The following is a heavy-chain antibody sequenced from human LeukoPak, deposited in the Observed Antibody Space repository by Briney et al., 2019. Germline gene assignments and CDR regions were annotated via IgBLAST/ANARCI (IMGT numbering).Heavy chain of an antibody. CDR2: IDPSDSYT. V-gene: IGHV5-10-1*01. CDR1: GYSFTSYW. J-gene: IGHJ5*02. D-gene: IGHD3-10*01. Sequence: GESLKIPCKGSGYSFTSYWISWVRQMPGKGLEWMGRIDPSDSYTNYSPSFQGHVTISADKSISTAYLQWSSLKASDTAMYYCARQGLYYYGSGSYSLTGNWFDPWGQGTLVTVSS. CDR3: ARQGLYYYGSGSYSLTGNWFDP.